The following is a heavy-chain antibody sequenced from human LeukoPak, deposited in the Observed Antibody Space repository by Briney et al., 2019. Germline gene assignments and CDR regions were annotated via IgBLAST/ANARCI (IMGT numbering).Heavy chain of an antibody. J-gene: IGHJ6*02. D-gene: IGHD3-3*01. Sequence: PSETLSLTCTVSGGSISSYYWSWIRQPPGKGLEWIGYIYYSGSTNYNPSLKSRVTISVDTSKNQFSLKLSSVTAADTAVYYCARHTGDFWSGYYLYNGMDVWGQGTTVTVSS. V-gene: IGHV4-59*08. CDR1: GGSISSYY. CDR2: IYYSGST. CDR3: ARHTGDFWSGYYLYNGMDV.